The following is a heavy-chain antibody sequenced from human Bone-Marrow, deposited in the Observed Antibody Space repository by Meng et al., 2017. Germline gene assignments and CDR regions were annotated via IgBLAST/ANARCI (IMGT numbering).Heavy chain of an antibody. J-gene: IGHJ6*02. CDR3: AYLAVAGHYYGMDV. D-gene: IGHD6-19*01. V-gene: IGHV3-48*04. CDR1: GFTFSSYS. CDR2: ISSSGSTI. Sequence: GESLKISCAASGFTFSSYSMNWVRQAPGKGLEWVSYISSSGSTIYYADSVKGRFTISRDNAKNSLYLQMNSLRAEDTAVYYCAYLAVAGHYYGMDVWGQGTTVTVSS.